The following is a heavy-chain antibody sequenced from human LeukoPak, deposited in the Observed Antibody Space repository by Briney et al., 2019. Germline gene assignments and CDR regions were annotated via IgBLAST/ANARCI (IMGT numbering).Heavy chain of an antibody. J-gene: IGHJ6*03. CDR3: ARALRGDYSNYYYYMDV. CDR1: GGSISRYY. Sequence: SETLSLTCTVSGGSISRYYWSWIRQPPGKGLEWIGYIYYSGSTNYNPSLKSRVTISVDTSKNQFSLKLSSVTAADTAVYYCARALRGDYSNYYYYMDVWGKGTTVTVSS. D-gene: IGHD4-11*01. CDR2: IYYSGST. V-gene: IGHV4-59*01.